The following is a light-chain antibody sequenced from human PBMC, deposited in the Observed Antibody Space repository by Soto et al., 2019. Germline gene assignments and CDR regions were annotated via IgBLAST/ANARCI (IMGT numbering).Light chain of an antibody. CDR1: QSVSSSY. CDR2: ATS. J-gene: IGKJ2*01. V-gene: IGKV3-20*01. CDR3: QQYDTSPPMYT. Sequence: EIVLTQSLGALSLSPGERATLSCRAGQSVSSSYLAWYQQKPGQAPRLLIYATSTRAAGIPDRFSGSGSGTDFTLTISRLEPDDVAVYYCQQYDTSPPMYTFGQGTKVDIK.